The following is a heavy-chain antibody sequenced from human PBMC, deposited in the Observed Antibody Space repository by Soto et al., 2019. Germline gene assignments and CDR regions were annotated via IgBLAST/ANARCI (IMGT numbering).Heavy chain of an antibody. J-gene: IGHJ6*02. CDR2: ISSSSSTI. D-gene: IGHD6-13*01. V-gene: IGHV3-48*02. CDR3: XXXXQQPDHYYYGMDV. CDR1: GFTFSSYS. Sequence: EVQLVESGGGLVQPGGSLRLSCAASGFTFSSYSMNWVRQAPGKGLEWVSYISSSSSTIYYADSVKGRFTISRDNAKNSLYLXMNSLRDEDTAVXXXXXXXQQPDHYYYGMDVWGQGTTVTVSS.